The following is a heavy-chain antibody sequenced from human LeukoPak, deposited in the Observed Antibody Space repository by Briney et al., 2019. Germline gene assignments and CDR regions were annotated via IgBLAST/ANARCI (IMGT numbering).Heavy chain of an antibody. Sequence: SETLSLTCTVSGGSISSYYWSWIRQPPGKGLEWIGYVYYSGSTSYNPSLKSRVTISVGTSRKQFSLKLHSVSAADTAVYYCARDRGRATWFDPWGQGTVVTVSS. CDR1: GGSISSYY. J-gene: IGHJ5*02. CDR3: ARDRGRATWFDP. CDR2: VYYSGST. D-gene: IGHD3-10*01. V-gene: IGHV4-59*01.